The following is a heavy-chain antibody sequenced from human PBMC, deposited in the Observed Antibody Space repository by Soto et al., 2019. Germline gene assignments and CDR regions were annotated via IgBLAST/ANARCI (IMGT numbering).Heavy chain of an antibody. CDR2: IIPTLGTT. CDR1: GGSFSKFA. CDR3: ARDDATHCGDDCYRYFYYGMDV. J-gene: IGHJ6*02. D-gene: IGHD2-21*02. V-gene: IGHV1-69*13. Sequence: ASVKVSCKASGGSFSKFAINWVRQAPGQGLEWMGGIIPTLGTTDYAHKFQGRVTITADEATRTAYMELSGLRSEDTAVYYCARDDATHCGDDCYRYFYYGMDVWGQGTTVTVSS.